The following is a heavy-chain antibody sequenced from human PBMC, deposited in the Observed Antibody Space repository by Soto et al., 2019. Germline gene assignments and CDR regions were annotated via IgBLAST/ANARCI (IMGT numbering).Heavy chain of an antibody. CDR1: GFTFTSYA. V-gene: IGHV3-23*01. CDR3: AKDRGGYCSGGRCYYDAFDI. J-gene: IGHJ3*02. Sequence: PGGSLRLSCAASGFTFTSYAMSWVRQAPGKGLEWVSVISAIGGNTYYADSVKGRFTISKDDSKNTLYLQMNSLRAEDTAVYYCAKDRGGYCSGGRCYYDAFDIWGQGTMVTVSS. CDR2: ISAIGGNT. D-gene: IGHD2-15*01.